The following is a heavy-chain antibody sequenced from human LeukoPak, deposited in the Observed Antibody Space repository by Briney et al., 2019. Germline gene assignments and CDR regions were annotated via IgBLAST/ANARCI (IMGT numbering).Heavy chain of an antibody. V-gene: IGHV4-39*01. J-gene: IGHJ3*02. CDR2: IYYSGST. Sequence: PSETLSLTCTVSGCSISSSSYYWGWIRQPPGKGLEWIGSIYYSGSTYYNPSLNSRVTISVDTSKNQFSLKLSSVTAADTAVYYCATHYYDSSGYWNAFDIWGQGTMVTVSS. CDR3: ATHYYDSSGYWNAFDI. D-gene: IGHD3-22*01. CDR1: GCSISSSSYY.